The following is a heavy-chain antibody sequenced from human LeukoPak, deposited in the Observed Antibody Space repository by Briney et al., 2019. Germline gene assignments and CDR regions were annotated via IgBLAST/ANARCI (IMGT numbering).Heavy chain of an antibody. CDR2: TFPMFGTS. J-gene: IGHJ3*02. V-gene: IGHV1-69*05. CDR3: ARDRSYHDAFDI. D-gene: IGHD2-2*01. CDR1: RDTFNDYA. Sequence: SVKVSCKASRDTFNDYAITWVRQAPGQGPEWMGGTFPMFGTSTYAQKFQGRITITTDESTTTAYMELTSLTSEDTAVYYCARDRSYHDAFDIWGQGTMVTVSS.